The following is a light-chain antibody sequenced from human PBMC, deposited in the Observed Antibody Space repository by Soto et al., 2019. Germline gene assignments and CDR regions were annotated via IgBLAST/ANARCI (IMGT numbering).Light chain of an antibody. J-gene: IGKJ2*01. V-gene: IGKV3-15*01. CDR1: QSVSNN. CDR2: GAS. CDR3: QQRSNWPPAT. Sequence: EIVMTHSPATLSVSPGERATLSCRASQSVSNNLAWYQQKPGQAPRLLIYGASTRATAIPARFSGSGSGTEFTLTISSLQSEDFAVYYCQQRSNWPPATFGQGTKLELK.